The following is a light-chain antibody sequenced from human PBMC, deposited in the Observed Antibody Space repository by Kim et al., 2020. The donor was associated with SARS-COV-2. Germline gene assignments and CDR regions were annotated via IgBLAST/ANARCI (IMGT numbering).Light chain of an antibody. Sequence: DIQMTQSPSSLSASVGDRLTITCRSSQSISSYLNWYQQKPGKAPKLLIYAASSLQSGVPSRFSGSGFGTDFTLTISSLQPEDFATYYCQQSYSAPRTFGQGTKVDIK. CDR1: QSISSY. CDR2: AAS. J-gene: IGKJ1*01. V-gene: IGKV1-39*01. CDR3: QQSYSAPRT.